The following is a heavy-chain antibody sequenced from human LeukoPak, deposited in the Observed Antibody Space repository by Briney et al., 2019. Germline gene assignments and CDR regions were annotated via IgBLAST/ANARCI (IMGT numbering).Heavy chain of an antibody. Sequence: SETLSLTCAVYGGSFSGYYWSWIRQPPGKGLEWIGYIYYSGSTNYNPSLKSRVTISVDTSKNQFSLKLSSVTAADTAVYYCARDSSSWYDSWGQGTLVTVSS. CDR1: GGSFSGYY. CDR3: ARDSSSWYDS. J-gene: IGHJ5*01. D-gene: IGHD6-13*01. V-gene: IGHV4-59*01. CDR2: IYYSGST.